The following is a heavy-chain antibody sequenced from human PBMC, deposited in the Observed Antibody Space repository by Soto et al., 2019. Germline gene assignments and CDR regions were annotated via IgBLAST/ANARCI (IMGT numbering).Heavy chain of an antibody. CDR2: ISGSGGST. CDR3: AKLRSYCSGGSCYSGLSDY. J-gene: IGHJ4*02. CDR1: GFTFSSYA. Sequence: EVQLLESGGGLVQPGGSLRLSCAASGFTFSSYAMSWVRQAPGKGLEWVSAISGSGGSTYCADSVKGRFTISRDNSKNTLYLQMNSLRAEDTAVYYCAKLRSYCSGGSCYSGLSDYWGQGTLVTVSS. D-gene: IGHD2-15*01. V-gene: IGHV3-23*01.